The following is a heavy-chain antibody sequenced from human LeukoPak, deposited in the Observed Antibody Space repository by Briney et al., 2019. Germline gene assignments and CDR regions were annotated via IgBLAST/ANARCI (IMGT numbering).Heavy chain of an antibody. D-gene: IGHD3-10*01. CDR3: VRGTPTPGMDY. Sequence: ASVKVSCKASGYPFSAHFLNWVRQAPGQGLEWMGNIDTTTGNPRYAQDFTGRFVFSSDTSVSTAYLRITSLKADDTAAYYCVRGTPTPGMDYWGQGTQVTVSS. V-gene: IGHV7-4-1*02. CDR1: GYPFSAHF. CDR2: IDTTTGNP. J-gene: IGHJ4*02.